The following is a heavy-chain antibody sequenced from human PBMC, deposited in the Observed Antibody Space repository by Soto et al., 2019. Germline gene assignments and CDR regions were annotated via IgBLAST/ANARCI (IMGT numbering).Heavy chain of an antibody. Sequence: EVQLVESGGGLVQPGGSLRLSCSASGFTFSGRSMHWVRQAPGKGLEYVSGVSPNGNDKYYTDSVKGRFTISRENSKNTLHLQMSSLRPEDTALFYCIRGFYGLDVWGQGTTVTVSS. V-gene: IGHV3-64D*08. CDR1: GFTFSGRS. CDR3: IRGFYGLDV. CDR2: VSPNGNDK. J-gene: IGHJ6*02.